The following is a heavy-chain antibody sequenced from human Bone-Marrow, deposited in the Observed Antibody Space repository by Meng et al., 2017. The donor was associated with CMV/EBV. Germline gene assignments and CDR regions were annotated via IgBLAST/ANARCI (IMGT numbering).Heavy chain of an antibody. V-gene: IGHV3-9*01. CDR1: GFTFDDYA. CDR2: ISWNSGSI. J-gene: IGHJ6*02. D-gene: IGHD1-26*01. CDR3: ARLAWDYYYGMDV. Sequence: GGSLRLSCAASGFTFDDYAMHWVRQAPGKGLEWVSGISWNSGSIGYADSVKGRFTISRDNAKNSLYLQMNSLRAEDTALYYCARLAWDYYYGMDVWGQGTTVTVSS.